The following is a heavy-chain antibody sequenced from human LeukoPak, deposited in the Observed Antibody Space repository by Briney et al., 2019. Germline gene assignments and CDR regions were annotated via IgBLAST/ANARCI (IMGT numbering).Heavy chain of an antibody. Sequence: SVKVSCKASGGTFSSYAISWVRQAPGQGLEWMGGIIPIFGTANYAQKFQGRVTITADESTSTAYMELSSLRSEDTAVYYCASANTVPSPFDYWGQGTLVTVSS. D-gene: IGHD4-17*01. CDR1: GGTFSSYA. V-gene: IGHV1-69*13. CDR3: ASANTVPSPFDY. CDR2: IIPIFGTA. J-gene: IGHJ4*02.